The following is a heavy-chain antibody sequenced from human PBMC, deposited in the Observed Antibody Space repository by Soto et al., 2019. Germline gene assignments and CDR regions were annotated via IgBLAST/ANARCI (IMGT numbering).Heavy chain of an antibody. D-gene: IGHD1-26*01. CDR2: INHSGST. Sequence: QVQLQQRGAGLLKPSETLSLTCAVRGGSFSDYYWTWIRQPPGKGLEWIGEINHSGSTSYNPSLKSRLTLSVDTSTKEFSLNLSSVTAADTAAYHCVRGRAFMSRVAFDLWGQGTMVTVSS. CDR3: VRGRAFMSRVAFDL. CDR1: GGSFSDYY. V-gene: IGHV4-34*02. J-gene: IGHJ3*01.